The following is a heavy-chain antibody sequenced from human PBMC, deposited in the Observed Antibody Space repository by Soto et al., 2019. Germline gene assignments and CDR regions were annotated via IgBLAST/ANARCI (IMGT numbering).Heavy chain of an antibody. D-gene: IGHD6-19*01. CDR3: ARWLGQGLSAFDI. CDR2: IIPILGIA. J-gene: IGHJ3*02. V-gene: IGHV1-69*02. CDR1: GGTFSSYT. Sequence: GASVKVSCKASGGTFSSYTISWVRQAPGQGLEWMGRIIPILGIANYAQKFQGRVTITADKSTSTAYMELSSLRSEDTAVYYRARWLGQGLSAFDIWGQGTMVTVSS.